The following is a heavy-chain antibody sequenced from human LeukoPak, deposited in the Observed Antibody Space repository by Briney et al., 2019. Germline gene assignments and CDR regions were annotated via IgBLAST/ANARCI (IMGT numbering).Heavy chain of an antibody. J-gene: IGHJ5*02. Sequence: PSETLSLTCSVSGDSISTSSYYWGWVRQSPEKGLEWIATVFFTGSTYYNPSFKSRLTISIDTSKNQFYLRLSSVTAADTAVYYCARDAWGTKFDPWGQGTLVTVSS. D-gene: IGHD1-1*01. CDR3: ARDAWGTKFDP. CDR2: VFFTGST. V-gene: IGHV4-39*02. CDR1: GDSISTSSYY.